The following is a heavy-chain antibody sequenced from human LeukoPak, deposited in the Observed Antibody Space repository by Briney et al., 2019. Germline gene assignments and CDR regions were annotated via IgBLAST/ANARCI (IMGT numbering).Heavy chain of an antibody. Sequence: ASVKGSCKASGYTFTDYYLHWVRQAPGQGLEWMGWVNPNSGGTNYAQEFQGRVTMTRDTSISTAYMELSRLTSDDTAVYYCARVNPRGDSLGWFDPWGQGTLVAVSS. D-gene: IGHD4-17*01. CDR3: ARVNPRGDSLGWFDP. J-gene: IGHJ5*02. V-gene: IGHV1-2*02. CDR1: GYTFTDYY. CDR2: VNPNSGGT.